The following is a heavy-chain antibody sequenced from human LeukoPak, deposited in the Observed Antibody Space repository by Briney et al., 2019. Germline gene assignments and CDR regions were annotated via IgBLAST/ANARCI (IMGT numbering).Heavy chain of an antibody. V-gene: IGHV1-18*04. Sequence: GASVKVSCKASGYTFTSYGISWVRQAPGQGLEWMGWICAYNGNTNYAQKLQGRVTMTTDTSTSTAYMELRSLRSDDTAVYYCARDARIDGYSSSRQDYYFDYWGQGTLVTVSS. CDR2: ICAYNGNT. CDR1: GYTFTSYG. CDR3: ARDARIDGYSSSRQDYYFDY. J-gene: IGHJ4*02. D-gene: IGHD6-13*01.